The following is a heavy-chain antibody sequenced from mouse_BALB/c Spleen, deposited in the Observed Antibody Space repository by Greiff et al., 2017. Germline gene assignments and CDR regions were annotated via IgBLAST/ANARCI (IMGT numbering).Heavy chain of an antibody. J-gene: IGHJ4*01. CDR1: GYSFTSYW. Sequence: VQLQQSGTVLARPGASVKMSCKASGYSFTSYWMHWVKQRPGQGLEWIGAIYPGNSDTSYNQKFKGKAKLTAVTSASTAYMELSSLTNEDSAVYYCTRLGVLRSPYAMDYWGQGTSVTVSS. CDR2: IYPGNSDT. D-gene: IGHD1-1*01. CDR3: TRLGVLRSPYAMDY. V-gene: IGHV1-5*01.